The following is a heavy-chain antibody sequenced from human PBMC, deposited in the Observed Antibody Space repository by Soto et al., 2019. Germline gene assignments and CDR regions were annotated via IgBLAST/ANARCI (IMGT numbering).Heavy chain of an antibody. CDR3: VRAHNWDTKYYADV. V-gene: IGHV4-31*03. D-gene: IGHD1-26*01. CDR1: GASINIEGYY. Sequence: QVQLQESGPGLVKPSQSLSLTCTVTGASINIEGYYWSWIRQHPVKGLEWIGYIYYTGSTFSNPALGSRVSISQDASQNQFSLQLTSVTAADTAVYFCVRAHNWDTKYYADVWGKGTTVTVSS. J-gene: IGHJ6*03. CDR2: IYYTGST.